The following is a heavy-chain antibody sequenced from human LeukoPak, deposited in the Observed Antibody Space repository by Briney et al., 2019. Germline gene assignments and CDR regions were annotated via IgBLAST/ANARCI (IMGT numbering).Heavy chain of an antibody. V-gene: IGHV1-69*04. CDR1: GGTFSSYA. D-gene: IGHD3-22*01. CDR2: IIPILGIA. Sequence: ASVKVSCKASGGTFSSYAISWVRQAPGQGLEWMGRIIPILGIANYAQKFQGRVTITADKSTSTAYMELSSLRSEDTAVYYCARHADYYDSREFDPWGQGTLVTVSS. CDR3: ARHADYYDSREFDP. J-gene: IGHJ5*02.